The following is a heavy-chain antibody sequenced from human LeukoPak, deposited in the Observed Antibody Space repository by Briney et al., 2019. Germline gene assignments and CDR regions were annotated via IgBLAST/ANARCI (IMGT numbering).Heavy chain of an antibody. CDR3: ARGGYYYDSSGYSHLPDY. CDR1: GYTFTSYA. D-gene: IGHD3-22*01. V-gene: IGHV1-3*01. Sequence: ASVKVSCKASGYTFTSYAMHWVRQAPGQRLEWMGWINAGNGNTKYSQKFQGRVTITRDTSASTAYMVLSSLRSEDTAVYYCARGGYYYDSSGYSHLPDYWGQGTLVTVSA. CDR2: INAGNGNT. J-gene: IGHJ4*02.